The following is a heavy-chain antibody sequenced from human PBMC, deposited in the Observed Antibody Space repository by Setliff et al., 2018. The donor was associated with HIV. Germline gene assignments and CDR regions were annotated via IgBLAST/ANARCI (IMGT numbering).Heavy chain of an antibody. V-gene: IGHV4-39*07. CDR1: GGSISSSSYY. J-gene: IGHJ4*02. CDR3: AREPAAGAYYFDY. D-gene: IGHD6-13*01. CDR2: SYYSGST. Sequence: SETLSLTCTVSGGSISSSSYYWGWIRQPPGKGLEWIGSSYYSGSTDHNPSLKRRVSISLDTSKNQFSLNLRSVTAADTAVYYCAREPAAGAYYFDYWGQGTLVTVSS.